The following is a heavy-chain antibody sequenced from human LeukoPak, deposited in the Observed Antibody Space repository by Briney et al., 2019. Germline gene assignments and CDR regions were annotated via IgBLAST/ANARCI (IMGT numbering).Heavy chain of an antibody. J-gene: IGHJ3*02. CDR2: IYYTGTS. CDR3: ARDLNYYDGSTYYDAFDI. V-gene: IGHV4-59*11. D-gene: IGHD3-22*01. CDR1: GGSISTHF. Sequence: SETLSLTCTVSGGSISTHFWTWIRQPPGKGLEFIGNIYYTGTSNYNPSLKSRVTTSIDTAKNQFSLNLSSVTAADTAVYYCARDLNYYDGSTYYDAFDIWGQGTLVTVSS.